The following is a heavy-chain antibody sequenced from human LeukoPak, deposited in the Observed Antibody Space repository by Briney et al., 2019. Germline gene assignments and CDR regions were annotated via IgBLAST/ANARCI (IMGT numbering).Heavy chain of an antibody. CDR3: AKDNSGSSTGGYYFDS. CDR1: GFTFSNYA. J-gene: IGHJ4*02. CDR2: ISGSGGST. Sequence: GGSLRLSCAASGFTFSNYAMSWVRQAPGKGLEWVSGISGSGGSTYYADSVKGRFTISRDNSKNTLYLQMNSLRAEDTAVYYCAKDNSGSSTGGYYFDSWGQGTLVTVSS. V-gene: IGHV3-23*01. D-gene: IGHD1-26*01.